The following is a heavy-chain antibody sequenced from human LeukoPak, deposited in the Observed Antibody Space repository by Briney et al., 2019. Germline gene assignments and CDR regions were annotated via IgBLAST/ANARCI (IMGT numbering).Heavy chain of an antibody. CDR3: ATYRQVLLPFES. J-gene: IGHJ4*02. CDR1: GFTLSSYS. Sequence: PGGSLRLSCAASGFTLSSYSMNWVRQTPGKGLEWVSSISSSSSYIYYADSVRGRFTISRDNSKSTLSLQMNSLRAEDTAIYYCATYRQVLLPFESWGQGTLVTVSS. CDR2: ISSSSSYI. D-gene: IGHD2-8*02. V-gene: IGHV3-21*04.